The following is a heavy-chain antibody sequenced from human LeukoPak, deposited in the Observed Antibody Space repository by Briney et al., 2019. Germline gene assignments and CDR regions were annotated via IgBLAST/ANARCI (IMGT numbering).Heavy chain of an antibody. V-gene: IGHV6-1*01. CDR2: IYYRSKWYN. Sequence: SQTLPLTCALSGDSLSSNSVGWHWLRQSPSRGLEWLGRIYYRSKWYNDYGVSVKSRISINPDTSKNQFSLQLNSVTPDDTAVYYCARNRYYGMNVWGQGTTVTVSS. J-gene: IGHJ6*02. CDR3: ARNRYYGMNV. CDR1: GDSLSSNSVG.